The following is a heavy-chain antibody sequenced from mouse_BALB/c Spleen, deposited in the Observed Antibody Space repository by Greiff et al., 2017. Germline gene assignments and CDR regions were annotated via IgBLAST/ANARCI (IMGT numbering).Heavy chain of an antibody. D-gene: IGHD2-10*02. Sequence: DVHLVESGAELVKPGASVKLSCTASGFNIKDTYMHWVKQRPEQGLEWIGRIDPANGNTKYDPKFQGKATITADTSSNTAYLQLSSLTSEDTAVYYCARGQYGNYVYYAMDYWGQGTSVTVSS. J-gene: IGHJ4*01. CDR1: GFNIKDTY. CDR2: IDPANGNT. CDR3: ARGQYGNYVYYAMDY. V-gene: IGHV14-3*02.